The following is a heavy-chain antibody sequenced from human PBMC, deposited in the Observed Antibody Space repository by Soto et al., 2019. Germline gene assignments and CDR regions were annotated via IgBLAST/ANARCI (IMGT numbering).Heavy chain of an antibody. J-gene: IGHJ4*02. CDR1: GYTFTSYG. V-gene: IGHV1-18*01. Sequence: ASVKVSCKASGYTFTSYGISWVRQAPGQGLEWMGWISAYNDKTNYAQKLQGRVTMTTDTSTSTVYMELSSLRSDDTAVYYCARDPSSGYRSFDYWGQGTLVTVSS. CDR3: ARDPSSGYRSFDY. D-gene: IGHD3-22*01. CDR2: ISAYNDKT.